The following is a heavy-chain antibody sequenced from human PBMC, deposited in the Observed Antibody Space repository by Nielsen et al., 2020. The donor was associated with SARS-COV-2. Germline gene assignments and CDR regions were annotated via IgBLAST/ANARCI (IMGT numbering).Heavy chain of an antibody. D-gene: IGHD6-13*01. CDR2: ISYDGSNK. J-gene: IGHJ5*02. CDR1: GFTFSSYA. CDR3: ARDEADSSMWFDP. V-gene: IGHV3-30*04. Sequence: GESLKISCAASGFTFSSYAMHWVRQAPGKGLEWVAVISYDGSNKYYADSVKGRFTISRDNSKNTLYLQMNSLRAEDTAVYYCARDEADSSMWFDPWGQGTLVTVSS.